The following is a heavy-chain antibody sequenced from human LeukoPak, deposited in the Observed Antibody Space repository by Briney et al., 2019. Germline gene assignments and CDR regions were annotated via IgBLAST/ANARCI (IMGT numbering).Heavy chain of an antibody. V-gene: IGHV4-61*02. Sequence: SQTLSLTCTVSDGSINIDTYYWSWIRQLAGKALEWIGRIYTSGTTDYNPSLKSGITMSIDTSKNQFSLKLSSVTAADTAVYYCARTIIIPAAVYYFDYWGQGVLVTVSS. J-gene: IGHJ4*02. D-gene: IGHD2-2*01. CDR2: IYTSGTT. CDR3: ARTIIIPAAVYYFDY. CDR1: DGSINIDTYY.